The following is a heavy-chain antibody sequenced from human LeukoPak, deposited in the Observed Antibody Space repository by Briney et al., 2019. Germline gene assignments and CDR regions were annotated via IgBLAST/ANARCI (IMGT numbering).Heavy chain of an antibody. Sequence: EASVKVSCKASGYTFTSDGISWVRQAPGQGLEWMGWISAYNGNTNYAQKLQGRVTMTTDTSTSTAYMELRSLRSDDTAVYYCARHRTYYYDSSGYSPLDYYYYYMDVWGKGTTVTVSS. CDR2: ISAYNGNT. CDR1: GYTFTSDG. CDR3: ARHRTYYYDSSGYSPLDYYYYYMDV. D-gene: IGHD3-22*01. V-gene: IGHV1-18*01. J-gene: IGHJ6*03.